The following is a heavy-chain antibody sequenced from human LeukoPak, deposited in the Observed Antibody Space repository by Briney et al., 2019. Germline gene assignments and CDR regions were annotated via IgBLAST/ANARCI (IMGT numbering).Heavy chain of an antibody. D-gene: IGHD3-22*01. CDR2: IIGSGGNT. J-gene: IGHJ4*02. CDR1: GFTVSSYA. V-gene: IGHV3-23*01. CDR3: AKQKFDYEDSSGYPYY. Sequence: QPGGSLRLSCAAPGFTVSSYAMGCVRQHPGKGRGWVSAIIGSGGNTYYPDSVKGRFPISRDNSKNTRYLQMNSLRAEDTGVYDCAKQKFDYEDSSGYPYYWGQGTLVTVSS.